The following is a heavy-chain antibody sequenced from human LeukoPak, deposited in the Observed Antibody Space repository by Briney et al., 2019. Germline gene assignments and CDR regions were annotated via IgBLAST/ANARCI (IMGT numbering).Heavy chain of an antibody. CDR3: AKGAYCGGDCCPFDY. D-gene: IGHD2-21*02. J-gene: IGHJ4*02. V-gene: IGHV3-23*01. CDR1: GFTFSSYT. Sequence: GGSLRLSCAASGFTFSSYTMNWVRQAPGKGLEWVSAISGSGGSTYYADSVKGRFTISRDNSKNTLYLQMNSLRAEDTAVYYCAKGAYCGGDCCPFDYWGQGTLVTVSS. CDR2: ISGSGGST.